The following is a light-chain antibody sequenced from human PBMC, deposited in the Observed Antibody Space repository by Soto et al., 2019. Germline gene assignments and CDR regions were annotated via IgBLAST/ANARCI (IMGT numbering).Light chain of an antibody. CDR3: GADHGSGSNFVL. CDR1: SGYRNYK. CDR2: VGTGGIVG. Sequence: QAVVTQPPSASASLGASVTLTGTLRSGYRNYKVDWYQERPGKGPRFVMRVGTGGIVGSKGDGIPDRFSVLGSGLNRYLTIKNIQEEDESDYYCGADHGSGSNFVLFGGGTKLTVI. V-gene: IGLV9-49*01. J-gene: IGLJ2*01.